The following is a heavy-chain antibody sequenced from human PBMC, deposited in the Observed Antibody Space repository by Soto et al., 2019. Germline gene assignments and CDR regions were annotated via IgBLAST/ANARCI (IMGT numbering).Heavy chain of an antibody. Sequence: ASGPTLVNHTQTLTLTCTFSGFSLSTSGSGVGWIRQPPGKDLEWLALIYWNDDKRYSPSLKSRLTITKDTSKNQVVLTMTNMDPVDTATYYCAHRRNWNYLTKAWFDPWGQGTLVTVSS. D-gene: IGHD1-7*01. V-gene: IGHV2-5*01. CDR3: AHRRNWNYLTKAWFDP. CDR2: IYWNDDK. J-gene: IGHJ5*02. CDR1: GFSLSTSGSG.